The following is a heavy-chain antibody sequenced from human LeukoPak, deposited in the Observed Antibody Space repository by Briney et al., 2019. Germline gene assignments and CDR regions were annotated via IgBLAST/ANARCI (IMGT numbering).Heavy chain of an antibody. CDR2: ISYDGSSK. V-gene: IGHV3-30*04. CDR3: AKSGIAVAGIISWFDY. CDR1: GFTFSTYA. D-gene: IGHD6-19*01. Sequence: PGGSLRLSCAASGFTFSTYAMHWVRQAPGKGLEWVAVISYDGSSKYYADSVKGRFTISRDNSKNTLYLQMNSLRAEDTAVYYCAKSGIAVAGIISWFDYWGQGTLVTVSS. J-gene: IGHJ4*02.